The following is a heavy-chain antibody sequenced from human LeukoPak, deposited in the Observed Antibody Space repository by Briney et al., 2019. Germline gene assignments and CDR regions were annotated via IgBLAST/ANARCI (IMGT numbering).Heavy chain of an antibody. CDR3: AREDYYGSGSFSNWLDP. CDR2: ISAYNGNT. D-gene: IGHD3-10*01. Sequence: ASAKVSCKASGYTFTSYGISWVRQAPGQGLEWMGWISAYNGNTNYAQKFQGRVTMTRYTSITTAYMELRSLKSDDTAVYYCAREDYYGSGSFSNWLDPWGQGTLVTVSS. CDR1: GYTFTSYG. V-gene: IGHV1-18*01. J-gene: IGHJ5*02.